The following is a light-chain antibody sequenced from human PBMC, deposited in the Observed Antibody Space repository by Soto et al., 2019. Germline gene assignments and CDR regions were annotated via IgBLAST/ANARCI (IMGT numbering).Light chain of an antibody. V-gene: IGKV3-15*01. J-gene: IGKJ1*01. CDR3: QQYNNWWT. CDR1: QSVNSN. Sequence: EIVMTQSPATLSVSPGERATLSCRASQSVNSNLAWYQQKPGQAPRLLISGASTRATGITARFSGSGSETEFTLTISSLQSEDFAVYYCQQYNNWWTFGQGTKVE. CDR2: GAS.